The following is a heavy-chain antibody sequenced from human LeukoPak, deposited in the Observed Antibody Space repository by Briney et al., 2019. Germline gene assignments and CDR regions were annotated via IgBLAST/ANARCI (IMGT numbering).Heavy chain of an antibody. CDR2: IYYTGST. Sequence: SETLSLTCSVSGGSIISYYWSWIRQPPGKGLEWIGYIYYTGSTNSNPSLKSRVTISVDTSKNQFSLRLASVTAADTAVYYCARGYYYDYSGPDFDYWGQGTLVTVSS. CDR3: ARGYYYDYSGPDFDY. J-gene: IGHJ4*02. CDR1: GGSIISYY. V-gene: IGHV4-59*01. D-gene: IGHD3-22*01.